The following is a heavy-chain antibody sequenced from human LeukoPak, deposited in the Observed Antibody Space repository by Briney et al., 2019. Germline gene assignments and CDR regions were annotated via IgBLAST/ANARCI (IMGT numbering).Heavy chain of an antibody. CDR1: GFTFSSYS. CDR2: ISSSSSYI. CDR3: ARLGGITGTRGFDY. V-gene: IGHV3-21*01. D-gene: IGHD1-7*01. J-gene: IGHJ4*02. Sequence: GGSLRLSCAASGFTFSSYSMNWVRQAPGKGLEWVSSISSSSSYIYYADSVKDRFTISRDNAKNSLYLQMNSLRAEDTAVYYCARLGGITGTRGFDYWGQGTLVTVSS.